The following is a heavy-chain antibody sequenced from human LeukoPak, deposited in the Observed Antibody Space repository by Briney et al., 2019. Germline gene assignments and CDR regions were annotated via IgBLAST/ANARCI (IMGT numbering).Heavy chain of an antibody. V-gene: IGHV1-18*04. CDR2: ISAYNGNT. D-gene: IGHD3-10*01. CDR1: GYTFTDYY. J-gene: IGHJ3*02. Sequence: ASVKVSCKASGYTFTDYYIHWVRQAPGQGLEWMGWISAYNGNTNYAQKLQGRVTMTTDTSTSTAYMELRSLRSDDTAVYYCARDLTSGSYFADAFDIWGQGTMVAVSS. CDR3: ARDLTSGSYFADAFDI.